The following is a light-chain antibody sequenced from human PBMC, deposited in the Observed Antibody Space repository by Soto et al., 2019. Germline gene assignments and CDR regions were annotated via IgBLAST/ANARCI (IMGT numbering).Light chain of an antibody. V-gene: IGKV1-5*01. CDR2: DAS. Sequence: DIQMTQSPSTLSASVGDRVTITCRASQSISSWLAWYQQKPGKAPKLLIYDASSLESGVPSRFSGSRSGTEFTLTISSLQPDDFATYYCQQYNSRTVWTFGQGTKVEIK. CDR3: QQYNSRTVWT. CDR1: QSISSW. J-gene: IGKJ1*01.